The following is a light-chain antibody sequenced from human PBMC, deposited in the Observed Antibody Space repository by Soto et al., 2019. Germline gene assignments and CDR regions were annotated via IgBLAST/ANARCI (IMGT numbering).Light chain of an antibody. CDR3: QQRSDWPPELT. CDR2: DAS. Sequence: LSQSPSTLTLSTGDRATLSCRASQSVRSSLAWYQQKPGQAPRLLIYDASKRATGIPARFSGSASGTDFTLTISSLEPGDFAVYYCQQRSDWPPELTFAGGTKVAIK. V-gene: IGKV3-11*01. CDR1: QSVRSS. J-gene: IGKJ4*01.